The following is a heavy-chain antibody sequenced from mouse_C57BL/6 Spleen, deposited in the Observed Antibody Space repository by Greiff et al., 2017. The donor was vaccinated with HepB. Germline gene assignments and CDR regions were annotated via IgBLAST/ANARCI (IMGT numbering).Heavy chain of an antibody. J-gene: IGHJ1*03. V-gene: IGHV1-26*01. Sequence: EVQLQQSGPELVKPGASVKISCKASGYTFTDYYMNWVKQSHGKSLEWIGDINPNNGGTSYNQKFKGKATLTVDKSSSTAYMELRSLTSEDSAVYDCARSWDYGYFDVWGTGTTVTVSS. D-gene: IGHD4-1*01. CDR1: GYTFTDYY. CDR2: INPNNGGT. CDR3: ARSWDYGYFDV.